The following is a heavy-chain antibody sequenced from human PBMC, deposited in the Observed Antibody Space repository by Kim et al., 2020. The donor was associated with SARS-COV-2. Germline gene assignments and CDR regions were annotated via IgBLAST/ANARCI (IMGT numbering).Heavy chain of an antibody. Sequence: GESLKISCKGSGYSFTSYWISWVRQMPGKGLEWMGRIDPSDSYTNYSPSFQGHVTISADKSISTAYLQWSSLKASDTAMYYCASSMITFGGVMESVGYWGQGALVTVSS. CDR3: ASSMITFGGVMESVGY. CDR1: GYSFTSYW. CDR2: IDPSDSYT. D-gene: IGHD3-16*01. V-gene: IGHV5-10-1*01. J-gene: IGHJ4*02.